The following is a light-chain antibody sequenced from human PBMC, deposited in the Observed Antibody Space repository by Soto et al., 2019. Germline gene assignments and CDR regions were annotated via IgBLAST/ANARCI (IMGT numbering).Light chain of an antibody. J-gene: IGLJ1*01. V-gene: IGLV2-14*01. Sequence: QSVLTQPASVSGSPGQSITISCTGTSSDVGGYYYLSWYQQHPGKAPKLMIYEVTNRPSGVSNRFSGSKSGNTASLTISGLQAEDEADYYCSSYTTSTTYVFGTGTKVTVL. CDR1: SSDVGGYYY. CDR2: EVT. CDR3: SSYTTSTTYV.